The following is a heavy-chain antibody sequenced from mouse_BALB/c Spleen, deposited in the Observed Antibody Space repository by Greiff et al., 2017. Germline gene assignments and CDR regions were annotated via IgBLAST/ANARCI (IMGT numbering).Heavy chain of an antibody. CDR2: ISYDGSN. Sequence: EVKLVESGPGLVKPSQSLSLTCSVTGYSITSGYYWNWIRQFPGNKLEWMGYISYDGSNNYNPSLKNRISITRDTSKNQFFLKLNSVTTEDTATYYCARGVYDGYFDYWGQGTTLTVSS. V-gene: IGHV3-6*02. J-gene: IGHJ2*01. D-gene: IGHD2-3*01. CDR1: GYSITSGYY. CDR3: ARGVYDGYFDY.